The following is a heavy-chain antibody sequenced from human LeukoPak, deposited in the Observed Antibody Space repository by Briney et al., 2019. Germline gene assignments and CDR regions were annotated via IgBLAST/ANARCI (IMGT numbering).Heavy chain of an antibody. CDR2: IYSSGST. Sequence: SETLSLTCTVSGGSISSGSYYWSWIRQPAGKGLEWIGRIYSSGSTNYNPSLKSRVTISVDTSKNQFSLKLSSVTAADTAVYYCARGEEMAPRGYFDYWGQGTLVTVSS. D-gene: IGHD5-24*01. CDR3: ARGEEMAPRGYFDY. V-gene: IGHV4-61*02. CDR1: GGSISSGSYY. J-gene: IGHJ4*02.